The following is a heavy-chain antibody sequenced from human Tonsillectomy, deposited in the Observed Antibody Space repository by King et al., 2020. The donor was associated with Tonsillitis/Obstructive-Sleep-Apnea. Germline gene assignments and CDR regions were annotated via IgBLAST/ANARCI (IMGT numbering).Heavy chain of an antibody. Sequence: VQLVESGAEVKKPGESLRISCAGSGYSFTNYYINWVRQMPGKGLEWMGRIDPSDSYTNYSPSFQGHVTISADKSISTAYLQWSSLKASDTAMYYCASSTDFNFDNWGQGTLVTVSS. CDR2: IDPSDSYT. D-gene: IGHD2/OR15-2a*01. CDR1: GYSFTNYY. J-gene: IGHJ4*02. CDR3: ASSTDFNFDN. V-gene: IGHV5-10-1*03.